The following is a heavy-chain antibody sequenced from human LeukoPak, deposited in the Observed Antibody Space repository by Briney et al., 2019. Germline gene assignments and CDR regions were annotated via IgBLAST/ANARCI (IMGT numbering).Heavy chain of an antibody. D-gene: IGHD5-24*01. CDR2: ITPSGGT. CDR3: ARDRYGDGFAHFDY. V-gene: IGHV1-2*02. CDR1: GYTLTSYA. Sequence: ASVKVSCKASGYTLTSYAMHWVRQAPGQGLEWMGWITPSGGTNYPQKFQGRVATTRDTSITTAYMDLSRLTSDDTAVYYCARDRYGDGFAHFDYWGQGALVTVSS. J-gene: IGHJ4*02.